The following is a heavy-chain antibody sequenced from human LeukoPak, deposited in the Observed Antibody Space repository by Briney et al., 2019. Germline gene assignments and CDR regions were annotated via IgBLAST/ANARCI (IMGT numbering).Heavy chain of an antibody. V-gene: IGHV4-39*07. D-gene: IGHD3-10*01. CDR1: GGSISTTNYY. CDR2: IYHSGST. CDR3: ARRERHGSGGFVASNYFDY. J-gene: IGHJ4*02. Sequence: PSETLSLTCTVSGGSISTTNYYWGWIRQPPGKGLEWIGSIYHSGSTYYNPSLKSRVTISVDTSKNQFSLKLSSVTAADTAVYYCARRERHGSGGFVASNYFDYWGQGTLVTVSS.